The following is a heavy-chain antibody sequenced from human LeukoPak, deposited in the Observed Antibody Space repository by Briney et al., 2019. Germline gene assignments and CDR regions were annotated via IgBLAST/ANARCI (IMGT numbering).Heavy chain of an antibody. CDR3: ASTMKVNVGLAY. CDR2: ISNSGGTT. J-gene: IGHJ4*02. CDR1: GFTFRNYA. Sequence: GGSLRLSCATSGFTFRNYAMSWVRQAPGKGLEWVSCISNSGGTTYHADSVKGRFAISRDTSKNTLYLQMNSLRVEDTAVYYCASTMKVNVGLAYWGQGTLVTVSS. V-gene: IGHV3-23*01. D-gene: IGHD3-22*01.